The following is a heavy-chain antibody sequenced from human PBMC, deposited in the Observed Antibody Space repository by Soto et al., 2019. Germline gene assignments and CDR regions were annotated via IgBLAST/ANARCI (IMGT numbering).Heavy chain of an antibody. CDR3: ARDEENGVDTALYGMDV. CDR2: ISAYNGNT. CDR1: GYTFTSYG. V-gene: IGHV1-18*01. J-gene: IGHJ6*02. D-gene: IGHD5-18*01. Sequence: QVQLVQSGAEVKKPGASVKVSCKASGYTFTSYGISWVRQAPGQGLEWMGWISAYNGNTNYAQKLQGRVTMTTDTSTSTAYRELRSLRSDDTAVYYCARDEENGVDTALYGMDVWGQGTTVTVSS.